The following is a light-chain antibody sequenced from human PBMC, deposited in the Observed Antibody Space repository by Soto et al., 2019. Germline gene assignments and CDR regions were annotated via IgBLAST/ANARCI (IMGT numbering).Light chain of an antibody. CDR3: QQYNNWPFT. CDR1: QSVSSN. V-gene: IGKV3-15*01. CDR2: GAS. Sequence: EIVMTQSPATLSVSPEERATLSCRASQSVSSNLAWYQQKPGQAPRLLIYGASTRATGIPARVSGSGSGTECTLTISSLHSEDCAVYYCQQYNNWPFTFGPGTKVDIK. J-gene: IGKJ3*01.